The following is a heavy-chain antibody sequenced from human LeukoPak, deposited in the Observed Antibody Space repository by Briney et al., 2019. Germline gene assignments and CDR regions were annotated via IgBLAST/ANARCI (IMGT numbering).Heavy chain of an antibody. V-gene: IGHV4-34*01. CDR2: INHSGST. J-gene: IGHJ4*02. CDR3: AREGYSYDSSGYSNY. Sequence: SETLSLTCAVYGGSFSGYYWSWIRQPPGKGLEWMGEINHSGSTNYNPSLKSRVTISVDTSKNHFSLKLSSVTAADAALYYCAREGYSYDSSGYSNYWGQGTLVTVSS. D-gene: IGHD3-22*01. CDR1: GGSFSGYY.